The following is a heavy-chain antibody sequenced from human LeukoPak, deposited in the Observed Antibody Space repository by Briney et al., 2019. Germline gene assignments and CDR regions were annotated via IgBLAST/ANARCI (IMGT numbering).Heavy chain of an antibody. V-gene: IGHV4-59*12. J-gene: IGHJ4*02. CDR1: GGSINSYY. Sequence: SETLSLTCTVSGGSINSYYWSWIRQPPGKGLEWIGYIYYSGSTYYNPSLKSRVTISVDTSKNQFSLKLSSVTAADTAVYYCARGRYYFDYWGQGTLVTVSS. CDR3: ARGRYYFDY. CDR2: IYYSGST.